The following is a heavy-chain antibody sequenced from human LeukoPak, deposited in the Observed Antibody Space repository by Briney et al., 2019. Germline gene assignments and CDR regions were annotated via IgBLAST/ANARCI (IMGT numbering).Heavy chain of an antibody. CDR1: GYIFITYD. J-gene: IGHJ5*02. Sequence: ASVKVSCMASGYIFITYDIGWVRQATGQGLEWVGWLNPNSGNAGYAQKFQGRVTISRNTSISTAYMELSSLRSDDTAIYYCARRKFLGWFDPWGQGTLVTVSS. CDR2: LNPNSGNA. V-gene: IGHV1-8*03. CDR3: ARRKFLGWFDP. D-gene: IGHD7-27*01.